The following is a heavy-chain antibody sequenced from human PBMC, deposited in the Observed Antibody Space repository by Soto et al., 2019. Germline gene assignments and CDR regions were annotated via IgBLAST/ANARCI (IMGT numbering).Heavy chain of an antibody. CDR1: GFTFSSYW. J-gene: IGHJ3*02. CDR2: IKQDGSEK. D-gene: IGHD5-12*01. CDR3: AREAGPGLRNAFDI. V-gene: IGHV3-7*01. Sequence: EVQLVESGGGLVQPGGSLRLSCAASGFTFSSYWMSWVRQAPGKGLEWVANIKQDGSEKYYVDSVKGRVTISRDNAKNSLYLQMNSMRAEDTAVYYCAREAGPGLRNAFDIWGQGTMVTVSS.